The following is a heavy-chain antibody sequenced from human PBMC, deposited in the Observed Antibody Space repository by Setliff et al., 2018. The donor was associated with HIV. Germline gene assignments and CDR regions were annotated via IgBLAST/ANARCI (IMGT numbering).Heavy chain of an antibody. CDR2: VHYTGNT. CDR1: GGSITSSTYY. Sequence: PSETLSLTCTVSGGSITSSTYYWGWIRQPPGKGLEWIGTVHYTGNTYHNPSLKSRVTISVEVSKNQISLKLTAVTAADSAVYYCAREGDGIDFWG. V-gene: IGHV4-39*02. CDR3: AREGDGIDF. J-gene: IGHJ6*01.